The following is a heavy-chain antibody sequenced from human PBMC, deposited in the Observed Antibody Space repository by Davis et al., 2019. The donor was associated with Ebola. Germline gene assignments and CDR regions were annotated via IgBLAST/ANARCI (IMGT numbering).Heavy chain of an antibody. J-gene: IGHJ6*02. CDR3: ARDRGHFGMDV. Sequence: ASVKVSCKASGYTFTSYYMHWVRQATGQGLEWMGWMNPNSGNTGYAQKFQGRVTMTRNTSISTAYMELSSLRSEDTAVYYCARDRGHFGMDVWGQGTTVTVSS. CDR2: MNPNSGNT. CDR1: GYTFTSYY. D-gene: IGHD3-10*01. V-gene: IGHV1-8*02.